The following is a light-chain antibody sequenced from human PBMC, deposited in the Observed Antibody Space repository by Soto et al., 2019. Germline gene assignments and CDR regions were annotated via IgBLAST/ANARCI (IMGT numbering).Light chain of an antibody. J-gene: IGLJ2*01. CDR1: SSDIGTFSS. CDR3: SSQAGSDSLMV. CDR2: GVS. V-gene: IGLV2-8*01. Sequence: QSALTQPPSASGSPGQSVTISCTGTSSDIGTFSSISWYQQYPGKATKLMIFGVSQRPSGVPDRFSGSKSANTASLTVSGLQDEDEAEYYCSSQAGSDSLMVFGGGTKLTVL.